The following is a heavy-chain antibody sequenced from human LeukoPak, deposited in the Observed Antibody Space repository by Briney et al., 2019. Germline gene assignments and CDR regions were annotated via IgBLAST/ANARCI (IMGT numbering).Heavy chain of an antibody. CDR1: GYSFNTYS. Sequence: ASVKVSCKASGYSFNTYSVNWVRQAPGQGLEWMGWINAGNGNTKYSQKFQGRVTITRDTSASTAYMELSSLRSEDTAVYYCARLTPWAFDIWGQGTMVTVSS. CDR2: INAGNGNT. D-gene: IGHD3-16*01. V-gene: IGHV1-3*01. CDR3: ARLTPWAFDI. J-gene: IGHJ3*02.